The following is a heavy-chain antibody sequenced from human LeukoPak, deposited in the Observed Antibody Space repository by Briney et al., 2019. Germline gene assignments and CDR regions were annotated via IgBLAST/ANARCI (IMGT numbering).Heavy chain of an antibody. V-gene: IGHV4-61*09. J-gene: IGHJ4*02. D-gene: IGHD6-13*01. CDR1: VGSISSGNYY. CDR2: IYMSGST. CDR3: ARDWGIAAATPYYFDH. Sequence: SETLSLTCTVSVGSISSGNYYYSWIRQSAGKGMEWIGNIYMSGSTRYNPSLMSRVAMSVDTSKNQFSLKVSSATAADTAVYYCARDWGIAAATPYYFDHWGQGILVTVSS.